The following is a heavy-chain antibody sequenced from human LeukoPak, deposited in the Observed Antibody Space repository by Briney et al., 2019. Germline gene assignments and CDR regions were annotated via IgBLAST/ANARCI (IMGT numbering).Heavy chain of an antibody. CDR1: GFIFSSYE. J-gene: IGHJ3*02. Sequence: GGSLRLSCAASGFIFSSYEMNWVRQAPGKGLEWVLYISSSGSPIYYADSVKGRFTISRDNAKNSLYLQMNSLRAEDTAVYYCARDLGDYVGYGAFDIWGQGTMVTVSS. CDR2: ISSSGSPI. CDR3: ARDLGDYVGYGAFDI. V-gene: IGHV3-48*03. D-gene: IGHD4-17*01.